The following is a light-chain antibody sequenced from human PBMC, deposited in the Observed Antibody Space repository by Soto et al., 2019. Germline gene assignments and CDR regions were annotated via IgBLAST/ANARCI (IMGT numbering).Light chain of an antibody. J-gene: IGKJ1*01. CDR2: AAS. CDR1: QSISSY. Sequence: DLQMTQSPSSLSASVGDRVTITCRASQSISSYLNWYQQKPGKAPKLLIYAASSLQSGVPSRFSGSGSGTAFTLTISSLQPEDFATYYCQQSYSTPWTFGQGTKVEIK. CDR3: QQSYSTPWT. V-gene: IGKV1-39*01.